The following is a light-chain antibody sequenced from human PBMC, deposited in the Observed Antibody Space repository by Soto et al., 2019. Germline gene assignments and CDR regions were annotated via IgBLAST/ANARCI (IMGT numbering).Light chain of an antibody. CDR1: SSNIGSNT. CDR3: AAWDDSLNGRHV. V-gene: IGLV1-44*01. Sequence: QSALTQPPSASGTPGQRVTISCYGSSSNIGSNTVNWFQQLPGTAPKLLIYSDNQRPSGVPGRFSGSKSGTSASLAISGLQSEDEADYYCAAWDDSLNGRHVFGTGTKVTVL. CDR2: SDN. J-gene: IGLJ1*01.